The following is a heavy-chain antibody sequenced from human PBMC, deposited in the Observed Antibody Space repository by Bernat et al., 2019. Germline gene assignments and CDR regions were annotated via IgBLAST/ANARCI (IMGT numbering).Heavy chain of an antibody. Sequence: QVQLVESGGGVVQPGRSLRLSCAASGFTFSSYAMHWVRQAPGKGLEWVAVISYDGSNKYYADSVKGRFTISRDNSKNTLYRQMNSLRAEDTAVYYCARDSGYYDSSGPDYWGQGTLVTVSS. CDR1: GFTFSSYA. CDR2: ISYDGSNK. D-gene: IGHD3-22*01. V-gene: IGHV3-30-3*01. J-gene: IGHJ4*02. CDR3: ARDSGYYDSSGPDY.